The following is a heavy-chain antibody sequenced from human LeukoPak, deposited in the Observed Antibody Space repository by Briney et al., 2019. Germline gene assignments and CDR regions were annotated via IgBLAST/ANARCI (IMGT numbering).Heavy chain of an antibody. V-gene: IGHV1-18*01. CDR3: ARVITGGAFDI. Sequence: ASVKVSCKTSGYTFTSYGVSWVRQAPGQGLEWMGWIGTHNGNTNYAQKFQGRVIMTTDTSTSTAYMELMSLRSEDTAVYYCARVITGGAFDIWGQGTMVTVSS. J-gene: IGHJ3*02. CDR1: GYTFTSYG. CDR2: IGTHNGNT. D-gene: IGHD3-10*01.